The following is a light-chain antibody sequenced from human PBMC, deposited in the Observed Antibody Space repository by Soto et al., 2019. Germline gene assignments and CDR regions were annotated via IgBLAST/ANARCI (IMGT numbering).Light chain of an antibody. Sequence: DIQMTQSPPTLSPSLEDTVTLSRRASQSISSWLAWYQQKPGKAPKLLIYDASSFESGVPSRFSGSGSGTEFTLTISSLQADDFSTYYYQQYNSYSPWTFGQGTKVDI. CDR3: QQYNSYSPWT. CDR1: QSISSW. CDR2: DAS. V-gene: IGKV1-5*01. J-gene: IGKJ1*01.